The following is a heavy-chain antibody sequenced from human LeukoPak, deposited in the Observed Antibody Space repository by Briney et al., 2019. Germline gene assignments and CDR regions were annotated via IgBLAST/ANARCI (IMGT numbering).Heavy chain of an antibody. D-gene: IGHD3-10*01. CDR1: GGSMSSPSFY. Sequence: SETLSFTCSVSGGSMSSPSFYWAWIRQPPGKGLEWIGNIYYSGSTYYNPSLQSRVTISVDTSKNQFSLKLTSVTAADKAVYYCASMSRGVILGPNYYSYYMDVWGKGATVIVSS. J-gene: IGHJ6*03. V-gene: IGHV4-39*01. CDR3: ASMSRGVILGPNYYSYYMDV. CDR2: IYYSGST.